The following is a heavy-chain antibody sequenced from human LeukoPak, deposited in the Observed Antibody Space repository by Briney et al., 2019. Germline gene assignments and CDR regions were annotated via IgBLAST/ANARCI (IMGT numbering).Heavy chain of an antibody. Sequence: GGSLRLSCAASGFTFSSYGMHWVRQAPGKGLEWVSVIYSGGSTYYADSVKGRFTISRDNSKNTLYLQMNSLRAEDTAVYYCAREVSGGSGSYEEYYFDYWGQGTLVTVSS. D-gene: IGHD3-10*01. J-gene: IGHJ4*02. V-gene: IGHV3-53*01. CDR2: IYSGGST. CDR3: AREVSGGSGSYEEYYFDY. CDR1: GFTFSSYG.